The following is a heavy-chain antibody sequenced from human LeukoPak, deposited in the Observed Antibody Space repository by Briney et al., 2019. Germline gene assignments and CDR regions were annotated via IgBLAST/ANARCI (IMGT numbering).Heavy chain of an antibody. CDR2: ISGSGGST. J-gene: IGHJ4*02. D-gene: IGHD3-22*01. CDR1: GFTFSSYA. CDR3: ANGGPLTPHYDSSGYYYY. Sequence: GGSLRLSCAASGFTFSSYAMSWVRQAPGKGLEWVSAISGSGGSTYYADSVKGRFTISRDNSKNTLYLQMNSLRAEDTAVYYCANGGPLTPHYDSSGYYYYWGQGTLVTVSS. V-gene: IGHV3-23*01.